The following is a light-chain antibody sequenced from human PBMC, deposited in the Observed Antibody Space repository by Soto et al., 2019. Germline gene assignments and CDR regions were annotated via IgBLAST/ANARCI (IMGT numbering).Light chain of an antibody. CDR3: QAWDSSTVV. CDR1: KLGDKY. Sequence: SSELTQPPSVSVSPGQTASITCSGDKLGDKYSCWYQQQPGQSPVLVIYEDSKRPSGTPELFSGSNSGNTATLTIGGTEAMDEADYCCQAWDSSTVVFGGGTKLTVL. CDR2: EDS. J-gene: IGLJ2*01. V-gene: IGLV3-1*01.